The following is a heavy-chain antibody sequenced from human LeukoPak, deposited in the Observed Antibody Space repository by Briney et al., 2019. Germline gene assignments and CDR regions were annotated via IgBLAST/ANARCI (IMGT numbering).Heavy chain of an antibody. V-gene: IGHV4-61*02. D-gene: IGHD5-18*01. CDR3: AGDWGGCSYAFDY. CDR2: IYTSGST. J-gene: IGHJ4*02. Sequence: SQTVSLTCTVSGGSISSGSYYWSWIRQPAGKVLEWIGRIYTSGSTNYNPSLKSRVTISVDTTKNQFSLKLSFMTADDTVDYCWAGDWGGCSYAFDYWGQGTLVTVSS. CDR1: GGSISSGSYY.